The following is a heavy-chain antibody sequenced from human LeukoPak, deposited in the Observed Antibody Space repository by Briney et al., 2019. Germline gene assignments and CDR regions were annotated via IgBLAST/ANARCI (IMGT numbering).Heavy chain of an antibody. V-gene: IGHV3-23*01. D-gene: IGHD4-17*01. J-gene: IGHJ4*02. Sequence: GGSLRLSCAAFGFTFSDYAMNWVRQAPGRGLEWVSTISGRGDYSYYADSVKGQFTISRDNSNNTMYLQINSLRAEDTAVYFCARGYGALSGWGQGTLVIVSS. CDR1: GFTFSDYA. CDR3: ARGYGALSG. CDR2: ISGRGDYS.